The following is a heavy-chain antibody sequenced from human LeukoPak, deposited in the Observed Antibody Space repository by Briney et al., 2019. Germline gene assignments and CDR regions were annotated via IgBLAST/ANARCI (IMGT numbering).Heavy chain of an antibody. CDR1: GGSISSYY. CDR2: IYYSGST. D-gene: IGHD3-10*01. V-gene: IGHV4-59*08. J-gene: IGHJ3*02. Sequence: SETLSLTCTVSGGSISSYYWSWIRQPPGKVLEWIGYIYYSGSTNYNPSLKSRVTISVDTSKNQFSLKLSSVTAADTAVYYCARARITMVRGVIKVDAFDIWGQGTMVTVSS. CDR3: ARARITMVRGVIKVDAFDI.